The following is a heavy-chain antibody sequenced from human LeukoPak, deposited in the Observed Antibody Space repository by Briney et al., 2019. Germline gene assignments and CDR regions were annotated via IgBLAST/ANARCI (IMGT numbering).Heavy chain of an antibody. D-gene: IGHD3-10*01. CDR1: GYTFTGYY. CDR3: ARTPTTQSYGSGSYYRYWFDP. CDR2: INPNSGGT. Sequence: ASVKVSCKASGYTFTGYYMHWVRQAPGQGLEWMGWINPNSGGTNYAQKFQGRVTMTRDTSISTAHMELSRLRSDDTAVYYCARTPTTQSYGSGSYYRYWFDPWGQGTLVTVSS. J-gene: IGHJ5*02. V-gene: IGHV1-2*02.